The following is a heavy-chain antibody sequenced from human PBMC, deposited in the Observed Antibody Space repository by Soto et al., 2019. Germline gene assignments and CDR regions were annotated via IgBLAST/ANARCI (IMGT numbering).Heavy chain of an antibody. CDR2: IYYSGST. J-gene: IGHJ4*02. Sequence: SETLSLTCTVSGGSISSGGYYWSWIRQHPGKGLEWIGYIYYSGSTYYNPALKSRVTISVDTSKNQFSLKLSSVTAADTAVYYCAREGFGYCSSNSCYGVDYWGQGTLVTVSS. CDR1: GGSISSGGYY. V-gene: IGHV4-31*03. CDR3: AREGFGYCSSNSCYGVDY. D-gene: IGHD2-2*01.